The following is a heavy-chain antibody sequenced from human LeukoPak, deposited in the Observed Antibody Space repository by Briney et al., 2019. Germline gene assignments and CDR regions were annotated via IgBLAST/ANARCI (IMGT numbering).Heavy chain of an antibody. V-gene: IGHV3-30-3*01. CDR2: ISYDGSNK. J-gene: IGHJ4*02. CDR3: AREYSGYDF. D-gene: IGHD5-12*01. Sequence: GRSLRLSCAASGFTFSSYAMHWVRQAPGKGLEWVAVISYDGSNKYNADSVKGRFTISRDNSKNTLYLQMNSLRAEDTAVYYCAREYSGYDFWGQGTLVTVSS. CDR1: GFTFSSYA.